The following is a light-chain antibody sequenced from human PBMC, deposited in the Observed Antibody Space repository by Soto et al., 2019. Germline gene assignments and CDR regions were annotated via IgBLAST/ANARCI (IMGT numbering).Light chain of an antibody. CDR2: RNN. CDR3: AAWDGSLSGWV. Sequence: QSVLTQPPSASGTPGQRVTISCSGISSNIGSNYVYWYQQLPGTAPKLLNYRNNLRPSGVPDPFSGPKSGTSASLAIRGLRSEDDADYYCAAWDGSLSGWVFGGGTKLTVL. CDR1: SSNIGSNY. J-gene: IGLJ3*02. V-gene: IGLV1-47*01.